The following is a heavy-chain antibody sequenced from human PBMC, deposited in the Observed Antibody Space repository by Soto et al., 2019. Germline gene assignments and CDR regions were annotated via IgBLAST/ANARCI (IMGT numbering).Heavy chain of an antibody. CDR1: GFTFSSYG. CDR3: ARNSHRTIAAAEKEGYYYYGMYV. Sequence: PGGTLRISCAASGFTFSSYGMHWVRQAPGKGLEWVAVIWYDGGNKYYADSVKGRFTISRDNSKNTLYLQMNSLRAEDTAVYYCARNSHRTIAAAEKEGYYYYGMYVWGQGTTVSVSS. D-gene: IGHD6-13*01. V-gene: IGHV3-33*01. J-gene: IGHJ6*02. CDR2: IWYDGGNK.